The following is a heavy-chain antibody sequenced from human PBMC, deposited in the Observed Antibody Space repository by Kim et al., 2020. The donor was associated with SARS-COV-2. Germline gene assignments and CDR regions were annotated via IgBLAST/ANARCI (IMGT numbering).Heavy chain of an antibody. V-gene: IGHV3-53*01. D-gene: IGHD4-17*01. CDR2: IYSGGST. CDR3: ARDRPPDYGGKDAFDI. J-gene: IGHJ3*02. Sequence: GGSLRLSCAASGFTVSSNYMSWVRQAPGKGLEWVSVIYSGGSTYYADSVKGRFTISRDNSKNTLYLQMNSLRAEDTAVYYCARDRPPDYGGKDAFDIWGQGTMVTVSS. CDR1: GFTVSSNY.